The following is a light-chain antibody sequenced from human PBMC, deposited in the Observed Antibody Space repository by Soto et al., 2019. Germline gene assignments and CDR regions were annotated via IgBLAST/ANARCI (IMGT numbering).Light chain of an antibody. J-gene: IGKJ1*01. CDR1: QSVGSY. CDR2: ETS. Sequence: EIVLTQSPATLSLSPGERATLSCRASQSVGSYLTWYQQKPGQAPRLLIYETSKRATGIPARFSGSGSGTDFTLTTSSLEPEDFAVYYCQQRRSWPRTFGQGTKVEIK. CDR3: QQRRSWPRT. V-gene: IGKV3-11*01.